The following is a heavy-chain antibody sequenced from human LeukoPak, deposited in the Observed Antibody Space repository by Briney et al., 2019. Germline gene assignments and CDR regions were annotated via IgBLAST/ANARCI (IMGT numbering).Heavy chain of an antibody. V-gene: IGHV3-21*04. CDR2: ISSISSSYI. CDR1: GFTFNNYN. D-gene: IGHD1-1*01. Sequence: GGSLRLSCAASGFTFNNYNMNWVRQAPGKGLEWVSSISSISSSYIYYADSVKGRFTISRDNARNSLYLQMNSLRVEDTALYYCVRDDPGVQQERRLSPFDIWGQGTMVTVSS. CDR3: VRDDPGVQQERRLSPFDI. J-gene: IGHJ3*02.